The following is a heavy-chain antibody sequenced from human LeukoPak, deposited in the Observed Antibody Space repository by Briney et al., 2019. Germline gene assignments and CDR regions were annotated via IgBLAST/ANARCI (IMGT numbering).Heavy chain of an antibody. Sequence: PSETLSLTCAVSGYSISSGYYWGWIRQPPGKGLEWIGSIYHSGNTYSNSSLKSRVTLSVDTSKNQFSLKLSSVTAADTAVYYCARILLLGTTRVFDYWGQGTLVPVSS. CDR3: ARILLLGTTRVFDY. CDR1: GYSISSGYY. J-gene: IGHJ4*02. D-gene: IGHD1-26*01. CDR2: IYHSGNT. V-gene: IGHV4-38-2*01.